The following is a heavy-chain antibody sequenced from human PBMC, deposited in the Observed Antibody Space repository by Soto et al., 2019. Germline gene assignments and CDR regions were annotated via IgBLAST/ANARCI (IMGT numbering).Heavy chain of an antibody. Sequence: QVQLVESGGGVVQPGRSLRLSCAASGFTFSSYGMHWVRQAPGKGLEWVAVISYDGSNKYYADSVKGRFTISRDNSKNTLYLQMNSLRAEDTAVYYCAKDAPGYSSGWYGFDYWGQGTLVTVSS. CDR1: GFTFSSYG. J-gene: IGHJ4*02. V-gene: IGHV3-30*18. D-gene: IGHD6-19*01. CDR3: AKDAPGYSSGWYGFDY. CDR2: ISYDGSNK.